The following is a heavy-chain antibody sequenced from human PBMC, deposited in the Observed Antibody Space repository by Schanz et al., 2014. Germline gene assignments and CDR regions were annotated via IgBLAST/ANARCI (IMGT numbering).Heavy chain of an antibody. CDR3: VRERTNYGGNSYFFDH. CDR1: GFTASSHS. V-gene: IGHV3-21*02. Sequence: EVQLVESGGGLVKPGGSLRLSCGVSGFTASSHSMNWVRQAPGKGLEWVSSISSRSSHIYYADSVKGRFTVSRDNAKNSVYLQMNGLRVEDTAVYYCVRERTNYGGNSYFFDHWVQGTLVTVSS. D-gene: IGHD2-21*02. CDR2: ISSRSSHI. J-gene: IGHJ4*02.